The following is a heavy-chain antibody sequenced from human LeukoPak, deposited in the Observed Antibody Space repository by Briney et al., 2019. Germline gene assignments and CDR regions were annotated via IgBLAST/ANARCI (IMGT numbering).Heavy chain of an antibody. CDR1: GGSISSSY. CDR2: ISYTGST. V-gene: IGHV4-59*01. J-gene: IGHJ4*02. CDR3: ARESNYVLDY. Sequence: PSETLSLTCTVSGGSISSSYWSWIRQSPGMGLEWIGFISYTGSTNSNPALKSRVSIFLHTSKNQFSLNLDSVTAADTAVYYCARESNYVLDYWRQGTLVTVSS. D-gene: IGHD1-7*01.